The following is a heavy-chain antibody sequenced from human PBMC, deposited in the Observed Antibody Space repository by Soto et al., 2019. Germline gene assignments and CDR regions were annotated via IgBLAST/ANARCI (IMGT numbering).Heavy chain of an antibody. CDR3: ARLYYYDSSGYSYYFDY. J-gene: IGHJ4*02. CDR2: IYYSGST. CDR1: GGSISSYY. D-gene: IGHD3-22*01. V-gene: IGHV4-59*01. Sequence: SETLSLTCTVSGGSISSYYWSWIRQPPGKGLEWIGYIYYSGSTNYNPSLKSRVTISVDTSKNQFSLKLSSVTAADTAVYYCARLYYYDSSGYSYYFDYWGQGTLVTVSS.